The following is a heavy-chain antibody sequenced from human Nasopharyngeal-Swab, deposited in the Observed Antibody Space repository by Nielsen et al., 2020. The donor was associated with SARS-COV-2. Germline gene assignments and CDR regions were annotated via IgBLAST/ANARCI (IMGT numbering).Heavy chain of an antibody. CDR2: IWSDGSRQ. D-gene: IGHD4-23*01. J-gene: IGHJ3*02. CDR3: ARVGTTVADAFDI. V-gene: IGHV3-33*01. CDR1: GFTFSNYG. Sequence: GGSLRLSCAASGFTFSNYGMHWVRQAPGKGLEWVALIWSDGSRQHYADSVKGRFTISRDNSKNTLYLQMNSLRGEDTAVYYCARVGTTVADAFDIWGQGTMVTVSS.